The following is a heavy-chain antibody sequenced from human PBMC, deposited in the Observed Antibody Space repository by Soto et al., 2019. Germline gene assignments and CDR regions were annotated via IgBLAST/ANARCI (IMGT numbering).Heavy chain of an antibody. CDR1: GFTFSSYG. CDR2: ISYDGSNK. V-gene: IGHV3-30*18. CDR3: AKYRHTGYSSSWYPDDY. D-gene: IGHD6-13*01. J-gene: IGHJ4*02. Sequence: GGSLRLSCAASGFTFSSYGMHWVRQAPGKGLEWVAVISYDGSNKYYADSVKGRFTISRDNSKNTLYLQMNSLRAEDTAVYYCAKYRHTGYSSSWYPDDYWGQGTLVTVSS.